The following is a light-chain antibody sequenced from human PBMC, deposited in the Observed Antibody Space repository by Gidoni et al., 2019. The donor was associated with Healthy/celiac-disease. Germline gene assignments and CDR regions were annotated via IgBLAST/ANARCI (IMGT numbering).Light chain of an antibody. J-gene: IGKJ1*01. Sequence: DIQMTQDPSTLSASVGDRVTSTCRASQSISSWLAWYQQKPGKAPKLLIYTASSLESGVPSRFSGSGSGTEFTLTISSLQPDDFATYYCQQYNSSSRTFGQGTKVEIK. V-gene: IGKV1-5*03. CDR3: QQYNSSSRT. CDR1: QSISSW. CDR2: TAS.